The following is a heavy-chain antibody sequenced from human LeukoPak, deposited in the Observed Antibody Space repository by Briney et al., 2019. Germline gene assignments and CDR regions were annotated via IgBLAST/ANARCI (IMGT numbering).Heavy chain of an antibody. CDR2: IYDSGST. CDR1: GGSINNYY. Sequence: PSETLSLTCAVSGGSINNYYWSWIRQPPGKGLGWIGYIYDSGSTNYNPSLKSRVSISVDTSKNQFSLTMSSVTAADTAVYFCARGLEVRARVGYHYYMDVWGKGTTVTVSS. CDR3: ARGLEVRARVGYHYYMDV. J-gene: IGHJ6*03. D-gene: IGHD1-26*01. V-gene: IGHV4-59*12.